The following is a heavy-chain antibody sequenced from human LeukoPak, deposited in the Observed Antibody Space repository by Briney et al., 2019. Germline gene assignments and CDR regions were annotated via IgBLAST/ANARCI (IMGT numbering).Heavy chain of an antibody. V-gene: IGHV4-39*07. D-gene: IGHD3-10*01. J-gene: IGHJ6*03. Sequence: PSETLSLTCTVSGGSISSSSYYWGWIHQPPGKGLEWIGSIYYSGSTYYNPSLKSRVTISVDTSKNQFSLKLSSVTAADTAVYYCARGRETYYYGSGSYYYLNYYYYYYMDVWGKGTTVTVSS. CDR1: GGSISSSSYY. CDR2: IYYSGST. CDR3: ARGRETYYYGSGSYYYLNYYYYYYMDV.